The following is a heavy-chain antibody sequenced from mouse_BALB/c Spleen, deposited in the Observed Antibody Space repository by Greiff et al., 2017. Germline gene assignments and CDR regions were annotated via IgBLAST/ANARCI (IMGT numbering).Heavy chain of an antibody. J-gene: IGHJ3*01. CDR1: GFAFSSYD. CDR2: ISSGGGST. D-gene: IGHD2-4*01. CDR3: ARHQGPYDYDAWFAY. V-gene: IGHV5-12-1*01. Sequence: EVMLVESGGGLVKPGGSLKLSCAASGFAFSSYDMSWVRQTPEKRLEWVAYISSGGGSTYYPDTVKGRFTISRDNAKNTLYLQMSSLKSEDTAMYYCARHQGPYDYDAWFAYWGQGTLVTVSA.